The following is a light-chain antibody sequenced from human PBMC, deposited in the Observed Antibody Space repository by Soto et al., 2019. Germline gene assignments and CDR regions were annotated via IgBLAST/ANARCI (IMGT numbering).Light chain of an antibody. CDR2: DAS. V-gene: IGKV1-33*01. CDR3: QQYDNLPQLS. CDR1: QDISNY. Sequence: DIQMTQSPSSLSASVGDRVTITCQASQDISNYLNWYQQKPGKAPKLLIYDASNLETGVPSRFSGSGCVTDFTFTISSLQPEDIATDYCQQYDNLPQLSFGPGTKVDIK. J-gene: IGKJ3*01.